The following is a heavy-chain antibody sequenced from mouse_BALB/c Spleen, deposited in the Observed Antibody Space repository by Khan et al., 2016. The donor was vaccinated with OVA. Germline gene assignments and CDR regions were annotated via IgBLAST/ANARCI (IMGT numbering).Heavy chain of an antibody. J-gene: IGHJ4*01. D-gene: IGHD2-10*01. CDR3: ARQPYYHYYVMDY. CDR2: IWSDGST. Sequence: QVQLKESGPGLVAPSQSLSITCTISGFSLPDYGIHWVRQPPGKGLEWLVVIWSDGSTTYNSALKSRLSISEDNSKSRVFLKMNSLQTDDTAMYYCARQPYYHYYVMDYWGQGTSVTVSS. CDR1: GFSLPDYG. V-gene: IGHV2-6-1*01.